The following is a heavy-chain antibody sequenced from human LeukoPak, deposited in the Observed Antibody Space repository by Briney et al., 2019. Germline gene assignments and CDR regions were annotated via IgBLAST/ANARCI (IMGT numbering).Heavy chain of an antibody. CDR2: TIPILGIA. CDR3: ARDYSSAWWFDF. J-gene: IGHJ4*02. V-gene: IGHV1-69*04. CDR1: GGTFSSYT. D-gene: IGHD6-19*01. Sequence: GASVNVSRKASGGTFSSYTISWVRQAPGQGLEWMGRTIPILGIANYAQKFQGRVTITADKSTSTAYMELSSLRSEDTAVYYCARDYSSAWWFDFWGQGTLVTVSS.